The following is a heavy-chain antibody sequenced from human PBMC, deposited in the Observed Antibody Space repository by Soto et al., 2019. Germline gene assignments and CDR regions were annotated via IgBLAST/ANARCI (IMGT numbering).Heavy chain of an antibody. CDR1: GYTFTSYG. Sequence: ASVKVSCKASGYTFTSYGISWVRQAPGQGLEWMGWISGYNANTNYAQKLQGRVTMNTDTSTSTAYMELTSLRSDDTAVYYCARDYKGYAKFDYWGQETLVTVSS. CDR2: ISGYNANT. CDR3: ARDYKGYAKFDY. J-gene: IGHJ4*02. D-gene: IGHD5-12*01. V-gene: IGHV1-18*01.